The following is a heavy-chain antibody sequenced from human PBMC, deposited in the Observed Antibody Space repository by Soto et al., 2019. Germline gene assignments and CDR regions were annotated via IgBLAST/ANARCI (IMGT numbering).Heavy chain of an antibody. CDR3: ARDSSSWYNYFDY. D-gene: IGHD6-13*01. V-gene: IGHV3-33*01. CDR2: IWYDGSNK. CDR1: GFTFSSYG. J-gene: IGHJ4*02. Sequence: QVQLVESGGGVVQPGRSLRLSCAASGFTFSSYGMHWVRQAPGKGLEWVAVIWYDGSNKYYADSVKGRFTISRDNSKNTRYLQMNSLRAEDTAVYYCARDSSSWYNYFDYWGQGSLVTASS.